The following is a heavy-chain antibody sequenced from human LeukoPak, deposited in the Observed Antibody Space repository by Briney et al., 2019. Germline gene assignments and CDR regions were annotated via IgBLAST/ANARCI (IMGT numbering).Heavy chain of an antibody. V-gene: IGHV3-74*01. CDR1: GFTFSSYW. D-gene: IGHD5-24*01. J-gene: IGHJ4*02. Sequence: GGSLRLSCAASGFTFSSYWMHWVRHAPGKGLVWVSRINSDGSSTSYADSVKGRFTISRDHSKNTLYLHMNSLRAEDTAVYYCAKVRKREMATINFGGTYFDYWGQGTLVTVSS. CDR2: INSDGSST. CDR3: AKVRKREMATINFGGTYFDY.